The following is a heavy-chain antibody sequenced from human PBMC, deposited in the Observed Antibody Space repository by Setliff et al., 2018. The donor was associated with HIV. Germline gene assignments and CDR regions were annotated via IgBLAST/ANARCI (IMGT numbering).Heavy chain of an antibody. Sequence: GASVKVSCKASGGTFSSYAISRVRQAPGQGLEWMGGIIPIFGTTNYAQKFQGRVTITTDESTTTAYMELSSLRSEDMALYYCAGSILTGYYTFGADYWGQGTLVTVS. CDR2: IIPIFGTT. J-gene: IGHJ4*02. D-gene: IGHD3-9*01. CDR1: GGTFSSYA. CDR3: AGSILTGYYTFGADY. V-gene: IGHV1-69*05.